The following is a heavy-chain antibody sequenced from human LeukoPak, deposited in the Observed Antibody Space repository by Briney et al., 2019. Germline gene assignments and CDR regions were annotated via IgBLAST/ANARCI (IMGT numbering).Heavy chain of an antibody. J-gene: IGHJ4*02. D-gene: IGHD3-16*02. V-gene: IGHV3-21*01. CDR2: ISSGSTYI. CDR1: GFTFGNYS. Sequence: GGSLRLSCAASGFTFGNYSMNWVRQAPGKGLEWVSLISSGSTYIYYADSVKGRFTISRDNAKNSLYLQMNSLRADDTAVYYCARDRGSYPVDFWGQGTLVTVSS. CDR3: ARDRGSYPVDF.